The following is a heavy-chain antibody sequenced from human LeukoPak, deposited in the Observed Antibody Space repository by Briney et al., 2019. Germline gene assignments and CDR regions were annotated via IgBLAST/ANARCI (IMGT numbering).Heavy chain of an antibody. CDR2: ISYDGSNK. J-gene: IGHJ4*02. CDR3: ARAMDTATVPGY. D-gene: IGHD5-18*01. CDR1: GFTFSSYA. Sequence: GGSLRLSCAASGFTFSSYAMHWVRQAPGKGLEWVAVISYDGSNKYYADSVKGRFTISRDNSKNTLYLQMNSLRAEDTAVYYCARAMDTATVPGYWGQGILVTVSS. V-gene: IGHV3-30*04.